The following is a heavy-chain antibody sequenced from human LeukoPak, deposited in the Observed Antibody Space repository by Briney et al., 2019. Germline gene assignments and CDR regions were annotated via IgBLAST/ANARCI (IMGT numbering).Heavy chain of an antibody. J-gene: IGHJ6*02. Sequence: SETLSLTCTVSGGSISSGDYYWSWIRQPPGKGLEWIGYIYYSGSTYYNPSLKSRVTISVDTSKNQFSLKLSSVTAADTAVYYCARIDRCSGGSCYGMDVWSQGTTVTVSS. CDR1: GGSISSGDYY. D-gene: IGHD2-15*01. CDR2: IYYSGST. CDR3: ARIDRCSGGSCYGMDV. V-gene: IGHV4-30-4*01.